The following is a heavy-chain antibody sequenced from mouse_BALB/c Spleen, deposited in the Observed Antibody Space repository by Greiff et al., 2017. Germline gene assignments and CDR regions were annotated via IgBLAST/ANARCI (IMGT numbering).Heavy chain of an antibody. CDR1: GFTFTDYY. V-gene: IGHV7-3*02. Sequence: EVQLVESGGGLVQPGGSLRLSCATSGFTFTDYYMSWVRQPPGKALEWLGFIRNKANGYTTEYSASVKGRFTISRDNSQSILYLHMNTLRAEDSATYYCERDIEGSYDHYFDYWGQGTTLTVSS. CDR2: IRNKANGYTT. J-gene: IGHJ2*01. D-gene: IGHD2-3*01. CDR3: ERDIEGSYDHYFDY.